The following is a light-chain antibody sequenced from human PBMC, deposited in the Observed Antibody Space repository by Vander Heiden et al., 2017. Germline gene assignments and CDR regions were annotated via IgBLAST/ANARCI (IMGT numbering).Light chain of an antibody. V-gene: IGKV1-27*01. J-gene: IGKJ1*01. CDR1: QGISDY. CDR3: QKYDSGPRT. CDR2: EAS. Sequence: DIQMTQSPSSLSASVGDRVTITCRASQGISDYLAWYQQKPGQVPKLLIYEASTLQLGVTSRFSGSGSGTDFTLTISSLQPEDVATYYCQKYDSGPRTFGQGTKVEIK.